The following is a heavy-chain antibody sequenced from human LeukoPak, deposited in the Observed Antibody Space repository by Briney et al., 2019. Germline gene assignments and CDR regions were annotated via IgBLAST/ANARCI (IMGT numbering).Heavy chain of an antibody. CDR1: GGTFSSYA. Sequence: SVKVSCKASGGTFSSYAISWVRQAPGQGLEWMGGIIPIFGTANYAQKFQGRVTITADESTSTAYMELSSLRSEDTAVHYCASLPARYCSSTSCYDFDYWGQGTLVTVSS. CDR3: ASLPARYCSSTSCYDFDY. CDR2: IIPIFGTA. V-gene: IGHV1-69*01. D-gene: IGHD2-2*01. J-gene: IGHJ4*02.